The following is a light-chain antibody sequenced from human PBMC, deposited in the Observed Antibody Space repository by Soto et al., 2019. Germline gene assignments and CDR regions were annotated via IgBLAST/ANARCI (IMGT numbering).Light chain of an antibody. CDR2: KVS. V-gene: IGKV2-30*01. CDR1: HSLVYSDGNTY. CDR3: MQNNH. Sequence: VMTQSPLSLSVTLGQPASISCSSGHSLVYSDGNTYLNWFHQRPGQRPRRLIYKVSHRDSGVRDRFSGSGAVTDFTLKLSRVEAEDVGVYYYMQNNHFGQGTKLEIK. J-gene: IGKJ2*01.